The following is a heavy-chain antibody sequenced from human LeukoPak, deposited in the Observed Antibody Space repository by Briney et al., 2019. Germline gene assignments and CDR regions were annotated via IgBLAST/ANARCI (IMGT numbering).Heavy chain of an antibody. Sequence: SETLSLTCTVSGDSIRNYHWSWIRQPPGKGLEWIGYIYSSGSTNYNPSLKSRVTISVDTSKNQFSLKLSSVTAADTAVYYCARADQRLYXSGWXXYFD. CDR1: GDSIRNYH. CDR3: ARADQRLYXSGWXXYFD. J-gene: IGHJ4*01. CDR2: IYSSGST. V-gene: IGHV4-59*01. D-gene: IGHD6-19*01.